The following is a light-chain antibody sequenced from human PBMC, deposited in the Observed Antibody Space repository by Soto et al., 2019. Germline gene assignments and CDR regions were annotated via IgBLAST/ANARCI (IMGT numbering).Light chain of an antibody. CDR2: KAS. CDR3: QKYNSAPQT. V-gene: IGKV1-5*03. J-gene: IGKJ1*01. CDR1: QTISSW. Sequence: DIQMTQSPSTLSGSVGDRVTITCRASQTISSWLAWYQQKPGKAPKLLIYKASTLKSGVPSRFSGSGSGTEFTLTISSLQPEDVATYYCQKYNSAPQTFGQGTK.